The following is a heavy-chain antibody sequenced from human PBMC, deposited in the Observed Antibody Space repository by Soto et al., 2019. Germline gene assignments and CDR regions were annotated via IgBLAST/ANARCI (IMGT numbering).Heavy chain of an antibody. CDR1: GISISNYY. J-gene: IGHJ4*02. V-gene: IGHV4-59*07. Sequence: PSDTLSLTCTVSGISISNYYWSWVRQPPGKGLEWIGYIYDSGSTNYNPSLKSRVTISIDTSKNQFSLRLTSVTAADTAVYYCAAAPRHWGQGTLVTVS. CDR2: IYDSGST. D-gene: IGHD2-15*01. CDR3: AAAPRH.